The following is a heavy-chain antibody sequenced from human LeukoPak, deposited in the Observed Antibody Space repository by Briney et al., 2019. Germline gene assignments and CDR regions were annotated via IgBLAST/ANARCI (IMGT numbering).Heavy chain of an antibody. CDR3: ARMGSSIAALGDNWFDP. V-gene: IGHV3-33*01. D-gene: IGHD6-6*01. J-gene: IGHJ5*02. Sequence: PGRSLRLSCAASGFTFSSYGMHWVRQAPGKGLEWVAVIWYDGSNKYYADSVKGRFTISRDNSKNTLYLQMNSLRAEDTAVYYCARMGSSIAALGDNWFDPWGQGTPVTVSS. CDR2: IWYDGSNK. CDR1: GFTFSSYG.